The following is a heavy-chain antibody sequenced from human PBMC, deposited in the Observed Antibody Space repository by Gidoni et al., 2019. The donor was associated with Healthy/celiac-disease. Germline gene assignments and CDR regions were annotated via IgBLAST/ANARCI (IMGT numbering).Heavy chain of an antibody. V-gene: IGHV3-30*02. D-gene: IGHD1-26*01. CDR2: IRYDGSNK. Sequence: QVQLVESGGGVVQPGGSLRLSCAASGFTFSSYGMHWVRQAPGKGLEWVAFIRYDGSNKYYADAVKGRFTISRDNSKNTLYLQMNSLRAEDTAVYYCAKEEGPPATELVKQYYYYYYYMDVWGKGTTVTVSS. J-gene: IGHJ6*03. CDR1: GFTFSSYG. CDR3: AKEEGPPATELVKQYYYYYYYMDV.